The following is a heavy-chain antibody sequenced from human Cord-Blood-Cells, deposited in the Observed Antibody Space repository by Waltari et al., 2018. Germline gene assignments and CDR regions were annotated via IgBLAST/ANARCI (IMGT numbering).Heavy chain of an antibody. CDR2: INPNSGGT. CDR1: GYTLTGYS. V-gene: IGHV1-2*04. J-gene: IGHJ6*02. CDR3: ARDRVLGTSYYYYYGMDV. D-gene: IGHD7-27*01. Sequence: QVQLVQAGAEVKKPGASVKVSGKASGYTLTGYSMHGGRQAPGTGLEWMGWINPNSGGTNYAQKFQGWVTMTRDTSISTAYMELSRLRSDDTAVYYCARDRVLGTSYYYYYGMDVWGQGTTVTVSS.